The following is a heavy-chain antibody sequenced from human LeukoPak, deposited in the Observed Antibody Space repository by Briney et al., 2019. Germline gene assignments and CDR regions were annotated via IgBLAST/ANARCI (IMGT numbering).Heavy chain of an antibody. CDR3: AKDFSVYYYDSRVLDY. V-gene: IGHV3-53*05. CDR1: GFTVSSNY. Sequence: GGSLRLSCAASGFTVSSNYMSWVRQAPGKGLEWVSVIYSGGSTYYADSVKGRFTISRDNSKNTLYLQMNSLRAEDTAVYYCAKDFSVYYYDSRVLDYWGQGTLVTVSS. J-gene: IGHJ4*02. CDR2: IYSGGST. D-gene: IGHD3-22*01.